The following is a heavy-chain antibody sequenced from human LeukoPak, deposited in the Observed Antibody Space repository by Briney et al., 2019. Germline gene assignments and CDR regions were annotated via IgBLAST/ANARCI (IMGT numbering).Heavy chain of an antibody. J-gene: IGHJ4*02. V-gene: IGHV1-2*02. CDR2: INPNSGGT. CDR3: ARALDYDILTGYSRQANQFDY. Sequence: GASVKVSCKASGYIFTGYYMHWVRQAPGQGLEWMGWINPNSGGTNYAQKFQGRVTMTRDTSISTAYMELSRLRSDDTAVYYCARALDYDILTGYSRQANQFDYWGQGTLVTVSS. CDR1: GYIFTGYY. D-gene: IGHD3-9*01.